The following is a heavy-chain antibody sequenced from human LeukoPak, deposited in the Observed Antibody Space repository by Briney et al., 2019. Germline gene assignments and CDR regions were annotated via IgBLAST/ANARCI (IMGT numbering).Heavy chain of an antibody. CDR2: ISSSSSTI. CDR1: GFTFSSYS. V-gene: IGHV3-48*04. J-gene: IGHJ3*02. D-gene: IGHD3-9*01. CDR3: ARAGYDILTGPDAFDI. Sequence: GGSLRLSCAASGFTFSSYSMNWVRQAPGKGLEWVSYISSSSSTIYYADSVKGRFTISRDNAKNSLYLQMNSLRAEDTAVYYCARAGYDILTGPDAFDIWGQGTMVTVSS.